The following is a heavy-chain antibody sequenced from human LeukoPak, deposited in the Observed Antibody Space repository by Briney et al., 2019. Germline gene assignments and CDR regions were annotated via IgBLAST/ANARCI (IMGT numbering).Heavy chain of an antibody. CDR2: ISPTSGDT. D-gene: IGHD3-3*01. V-gene: IGHV1-2*04. CDR1: GYTFTAYY. J-gene: IGHJ4*02. Sequence: ASVKVSCKASGYTFTAYYMHWVRQAPGQGLEWMGWISPTSGDTNYAQKFQGWVTMTRDTSISTAYMELRSLRSDDTAVYYCARVRTYYDFWSGYYPFDYWGQGTLVTVSS. CDR3: ARVRTYYDFWSGYYPFDY.